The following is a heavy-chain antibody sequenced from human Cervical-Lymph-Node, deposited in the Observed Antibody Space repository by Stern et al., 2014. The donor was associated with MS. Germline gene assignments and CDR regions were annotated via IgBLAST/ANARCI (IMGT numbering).Heavy chain of an antibody. Sequence: VQLVESGGGVVQPGRSLRLSCAASGFTFSSYGMHWVRQAPGKGLEWGAVISYDGSNKYYADSVKGRFTISRDNSKNTLYLQMNSLRAEDTAVYYCAKGGATVTSYTDYWGQGTLVTVSS. V-gene: IGHV3-30*18. CDR3: AKGGATVTSYTDY. D-gene: IGHD4-17*01. CDR1: GFTFSSYG. J-gene: IGHJ4*02. CDR2: ISYDGSNK.